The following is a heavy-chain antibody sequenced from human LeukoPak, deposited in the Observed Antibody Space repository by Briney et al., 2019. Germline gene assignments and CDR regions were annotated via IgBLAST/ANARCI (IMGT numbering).Heavy chain of an antibody. CDR1: GGSVSSGSYY. J-gene: IGHJ4*02. D-gene: IGHD5-18*01. V-gene: IGHV4-61*01. Sequence: SEALSLTCTVSGGSVSSGSYYWSWIRQPPGKGLEWIGYIYYSGSTNYNPSLKSRVTISVDTSKNQFSLKLSSVTAADTAVYHCAREAMYSYGNNFDYWGQGTLVTVSS. CDR2: IYYSGST. CDR3: AREAMYSYGNNFDY.